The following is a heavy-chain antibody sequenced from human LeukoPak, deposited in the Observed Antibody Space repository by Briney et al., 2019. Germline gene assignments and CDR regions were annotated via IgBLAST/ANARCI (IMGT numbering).Heavy chain of an antibody. Sequence: PSETLSLTCTVSGGYIGSYYWSWIRQPAGKGLEWIGRILTSETPSYNPSLESRVTMSVDTSESQFSLKLTSVTAADTAVCYCAREADYGDYLRSYYYIDVWGTGTTVTVSS. CDR2: ILTSETP. CDR3: AREADYGDYLRSYYYIDV. CDR1: GGYIGSYY. D-gene: IGHD4-17*01. V-gene: IGHV4-4*07. J-gene: IGHJ6*03.